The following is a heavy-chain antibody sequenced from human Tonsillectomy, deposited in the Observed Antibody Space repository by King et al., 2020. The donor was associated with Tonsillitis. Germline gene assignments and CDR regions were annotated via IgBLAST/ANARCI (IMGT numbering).Heavy chain of an antibody. J-gene: IGHJ4*02. CDR3: AKSRCWGGFGELYSFDY. D-gene: IGHD3-10*01. CDR2: IYSGSSST. Sequence: QLVQSGGGLVQPGGSLRLSCAASGFTFSSYAMSWVRQAPGKGLEWVSLIYSGSSSTYYADSVKGRFTISRDNSKNTLYLQMNSLRAEDTAVYYCAKSRCWGGFGELYSFDYWGQGTLVTVSS. V-gene: IGHV3-23*03. CDR1: GFTFSSYA.